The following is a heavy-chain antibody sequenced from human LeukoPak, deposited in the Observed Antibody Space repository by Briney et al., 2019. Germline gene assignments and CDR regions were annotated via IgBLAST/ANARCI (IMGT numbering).Heavy chain of an antibody. Sequence: PGGSLRLSCAASGFTFSSYEMNWVRQAPRKGLEWVSYISSSGSTIYYADSVKGRFTISRDNAKNSLYLQMNSLRAEDTAVYYCARASNTAMAPFAFDIWGQGTMVTVSS. CDR3: ARASNTAMAPFAFDI. CDR2: ISSSGSTI. CDR1: GFTFSSYE. J-gene: IGHJ3*02. D-gene: IGHD5-18*01. V-gene: IGHV3-48*03.